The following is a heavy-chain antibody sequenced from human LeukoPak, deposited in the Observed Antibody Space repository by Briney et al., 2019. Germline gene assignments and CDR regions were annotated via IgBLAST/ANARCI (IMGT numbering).Heavy chain of an antibody. CDR3: AKDPETYYDFWSGYSDSWFDP. Sequence: GGSLRLSCAASGFTFSSYGMHWVRQAPGKGLEWVAFIRYDGSNKYYADSVKGRFTISRDNSKNTLYLQMNSLRAEDTAVYYCAKDPETYYDFWSGYSDSWFDPWGRGTLVTVSS. CDR1: GFTFSSYG. D-gene: IGHD3-3*01. V-gene: IGHV3-30*02. CDR2: IRYDGSNK. J-gene: IGHJ5*02.